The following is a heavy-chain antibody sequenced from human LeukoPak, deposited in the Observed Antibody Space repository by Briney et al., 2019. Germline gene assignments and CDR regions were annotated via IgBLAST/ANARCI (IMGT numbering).Heavy chain of an antibody. D-gene: IGHD2-2*02. CDR2: FYYSGST. J-gene: IGHJ2*01. CDR1: GGSVSSGSYS. V-gene: IGHV4-61*01. Sequence: SETLSLTCTVSGGSVSSGSYSWSWFRQPPGKGLEWLGHFYYSGSTNDNPSIKSRVTKQEDPSMNRFSLNLSLVTAADTAMYYCARDHCSSTSRHNWYFDLWGRGTLVTVSS. CDR3: ARDHCSSTSRHNWYFDL.